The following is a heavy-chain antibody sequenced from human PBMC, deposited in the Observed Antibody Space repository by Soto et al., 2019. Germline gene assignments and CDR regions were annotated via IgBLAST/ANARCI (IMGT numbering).Heavy chain of an antibody. CDR1: GGSISSYY. CDR2: IYYSGST. Sequence: PSETLSLTCTVSGGSISSYYWSWIRQPPGKGLEWIGYIYYSGSTNYNPSLKSRVTISVGTSKNQFSLKLSSVTAADTAVYYCARGRGGITMVRGVSYYYYGMDVWGQGTTVTVSS. V-gene: IGHV4-59*01. CDR3: ARGRGGITMVRGVSYYYYGMDV. J-gene: IGHJ6*02. D-gene: IGHD3-10*01.